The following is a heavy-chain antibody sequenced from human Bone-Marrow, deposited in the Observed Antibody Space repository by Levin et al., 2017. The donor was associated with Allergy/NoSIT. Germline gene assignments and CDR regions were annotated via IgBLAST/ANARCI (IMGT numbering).Heavy chain of an antibody. CDR2: IIPILGIA. Sequence: GASVKVSCKASGGTFISYPITWVRQAPGQGLEWMGRIIPILGIANYAQKFQGRVTITADKSTSTAYMELSSLRSEDTAVYYCARAVWVVVPAAMLTDYYYYMDVWGKGTTVTVSS. CDR1: GGTFISYP. J-gene: IGHJ6*03. CDR3: ARAVWVVVPAAMLTDYYYYMDV. V-gene: IGHV1-69*04. D-gene: IGHD2-2*01.